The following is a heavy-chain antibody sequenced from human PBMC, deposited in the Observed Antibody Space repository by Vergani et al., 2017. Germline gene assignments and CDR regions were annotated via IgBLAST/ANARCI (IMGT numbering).Heavy chain of an antibody. J-gene: IGHJ3*02. V-gene: IGHV3-30*04. CDR2: ISIDGSIT. CDR3: GRDAFKGKPDVVDI. CDR1: GFSFTTYA. Sequence: VQLLESGGDLVQPGGSLRLSCAASGFSFTTYAMSWVRQAPGKGLEWVAVISIDGSITHYGDSGKGRVTITRDNSKNTLYLQMTSLRGDDTAIYYCGRDAFKGKPDVVDIWGQGTMVTVSS.